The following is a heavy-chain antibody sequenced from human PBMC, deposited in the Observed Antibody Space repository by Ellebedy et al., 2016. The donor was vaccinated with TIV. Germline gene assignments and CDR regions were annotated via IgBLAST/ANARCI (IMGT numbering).Heavy chain of an antibody. CDR1: GGSISTRSNS. CDR2: FSYTGST. Sequence: MPSETLSLTCSVSGGSISTRSNSWGWIRQPPGKGLEWIGSFSYTGSTYYDPSLKSRVTISVDTFNNQFSLKLTSVTAAETAVYYCATSMTVTGGIEPWGQGTLVTVSS. V-gene: IGHV4-39*01. J-gene: IGHJ5*02. CDR3: ATSMTVTGGIEP. D-gene: IGHD6-19*01.